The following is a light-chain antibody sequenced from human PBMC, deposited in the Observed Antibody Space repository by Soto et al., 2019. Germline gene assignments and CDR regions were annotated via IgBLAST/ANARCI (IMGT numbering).Light chain of an antibody. V-gene: IGKV1-33*01. CDR1: QDISNY. CDR2: DAS. J-gene: IGKJ2*01. Sequence: DIVMTQSPSSLSASVGDRVTITCQASQDISNYLNWYQQKPGKAPKFLIYDASNLETGVPSRFTGSGSGTDFTFTISSLQPEDIATYYCQQYDNLPYTFGQGTKLEIK. CDR3: QQYDNLPYT.